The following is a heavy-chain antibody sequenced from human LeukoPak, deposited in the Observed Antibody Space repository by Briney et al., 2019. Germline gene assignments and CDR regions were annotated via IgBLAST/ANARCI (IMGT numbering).Heavy chain of an antibody. CDR2: INHSGST. V-gene: IGHV4-34*01. D-gene: IGHD2-15*01. CDR1: RASISSYY. J-gene: IGHJ3*02. CDR3: ARGDCSGGSCYSGSGAFDI. Sequence: PSETLSLTCSVSRASISSYYWSWIRQPPGKGLEWIGEINHSGSTNYNPSLKSRVTISVDTSKNQFSLKLSSVTAADTAVYYCARGDCSGGSCYSGSGAFDIWGQGTMVTVSS.